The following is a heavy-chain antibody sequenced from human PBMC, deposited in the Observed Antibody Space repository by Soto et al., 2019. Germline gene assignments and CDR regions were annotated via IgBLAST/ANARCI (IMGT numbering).Heavy chain of an antibody. V-gene: IGHV3-23*01. J-gene: IGHJ4*02. CDR1: GFTFSNYA. CDR3: STGRQMGY. Sequence: EVQVLESGGDLVQPGGSLRLSCAASGFTFSNYAMTWVRQAPGKGLEWVSTISGSGDSIYYADSVKGRFTISRDNSKNALYLQMNSLRAAVWAVYYCSTGRQMGYWGQGTLVIVSS. CDR2: ISGSGDSI. D-gene: IGHD3-16*01.